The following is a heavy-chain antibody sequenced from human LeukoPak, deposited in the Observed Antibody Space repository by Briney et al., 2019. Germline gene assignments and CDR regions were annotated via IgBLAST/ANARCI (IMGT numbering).Heavy chain of an antibody. CDR2: INPNNGGT. V-gene: IGHV1-2*04. CDR1: GYTFTGYY. D-gene: IGHD1-26*01. CDR3: ARDRHSGNYYLDS. J-gene: IGHJ4*02. Sequence: ASVKVSCTASGYTFTGYYMHWVRQAPGQGLEWMGWINPNNGGTKYAQKFQGWVTMTRDTSISTAYMELSRLRTKDTAVYYCARDRHSGNYYLDSWGQGTLVTVSS.